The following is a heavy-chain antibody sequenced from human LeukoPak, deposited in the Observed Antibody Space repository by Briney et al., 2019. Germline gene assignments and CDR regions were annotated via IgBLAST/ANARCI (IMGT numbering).Heavy chain of an antibody. CDR2: TYYRSTWYN. J-gene: IGHJ5*02. V-gene: IGHV6-1*01. CDR3: ARRLTQYDCFDP. CDR1: GDSVSSNSVT. Sequence: SQTLSLPCAISGDSVSSNSVTWNWIRQSPSSGPEWLGRTYYRSTWYNDYAVSVRGRITVNPDTSKNQFSLHLNSVTPEDTAVYYCARRLTQYDCFDPWGQGILVTVSS. D-gene: IGHD2-2*01.